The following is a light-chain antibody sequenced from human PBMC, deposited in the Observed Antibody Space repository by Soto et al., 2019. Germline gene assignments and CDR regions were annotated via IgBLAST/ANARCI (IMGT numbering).Light chain of an antibody. Sequence: EILLTQSPATLSVSPGERVTISCRASQSVGSYLAWYQQKPGQAPRPLIYGASKRAPGISARLSGSGSGTDFTLTISSIEPEDSAVYHCLQRSIGFTFGPGTKVDIK. V-gene: IGKV3-11*01. CDR2: GAS. CDR1: QSVGSY. CDR3: LQRSIGFT. J-gene: IGKJ3*01.